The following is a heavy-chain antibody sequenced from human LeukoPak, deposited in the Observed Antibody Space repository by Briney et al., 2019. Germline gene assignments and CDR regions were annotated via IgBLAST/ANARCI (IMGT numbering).Heavy chain of an antibody. J-gene: IGHJ4*02. Sequence: GGPLRLSCAASGFTVSSNYMSWVRQAPGKGLEWVSIIYIAGTTHYADSVKGRFTISRDNSKNTLFLQMNSLRAEDTAMYYCARAVSGYYFDYWGQGALVTVSS. D-gene: IGHD6-19*01. CDR1: GFTVSSNY. CDR2: IYIAGTT. CDR3: ARAVSGYYFDY. V-gene: IGHV3-53*01.